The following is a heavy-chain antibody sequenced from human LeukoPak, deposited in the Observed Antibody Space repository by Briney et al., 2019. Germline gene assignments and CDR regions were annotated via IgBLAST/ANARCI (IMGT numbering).Heavy chain of an antibody. CDR1: GGSIDTFF. V-gene: IGHV4-59*01. CDR3: ARGVRIAVAGYWFDP. J-gene: IGHJ5*02. CDR2: VSYAGT. Sequence: SETLSLTCTVSGGSIDTFFWTWLRQPPGKGLEWIGYVSYAGTSYNPSLKSRLTISLDTSKTQFFLNLTSVTAADTGVYYCARGVRIAVAGYWFDPWGQGTLVTVSS. D-gene: IGHD6-19*01.